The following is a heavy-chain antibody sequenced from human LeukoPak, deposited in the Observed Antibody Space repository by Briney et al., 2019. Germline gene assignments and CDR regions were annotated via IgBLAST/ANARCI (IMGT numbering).Heavy chain of an antibody. Sequence: SVKVSCKASGGTFSSYAISWVRQAPGQGLEWMGGIIPIFGTANYAQKFQGRVTITADESTSTAYMELSSLRSEDTAVYYCARGIRGYCSGGSCYYWFDPWGQGTLVTVSS. V-gene: IGHV1-69*13. J-gene: IGHJ5*02. D-gene: IGHD2-15*01. CDR3: ARGIRGYCSGGSCYYWFDP. CDR1: GGTFSSYA. CDR2: IIPIFGTA.